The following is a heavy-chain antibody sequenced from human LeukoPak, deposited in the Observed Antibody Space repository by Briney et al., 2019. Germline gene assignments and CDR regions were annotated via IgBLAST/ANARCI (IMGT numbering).Heavy chain of an antibody. V-gene: IGHV4-59*01. CDR1: GGSITSYY. D-gene: IGHD5-24*01. Sequence: SETLSLTCTVSGGSITSYYWSWIRQSPGKGVEWIGYIYYSGSIKYNPSLQSRVSISVDRSKNQFSLRLSSLTVADTAVYYCARGKDAYNWGWFDPWGQGTLVAVSS. CDR3: ARGKDAYNWGWFDP. CDR2: IYYSGSI. J-gene: IGHJ5*02.